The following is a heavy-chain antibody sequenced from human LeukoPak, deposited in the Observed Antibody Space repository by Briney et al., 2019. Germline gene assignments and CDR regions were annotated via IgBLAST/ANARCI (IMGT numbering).Heavy chain of an antibody. V-gene: IGHV1-2*06. CDR3: ARSWIQLWLNYYYGMDV. J-gene: IGHJ6*02. CDR1: GYTFSGYY. Sequence: ASVKVSCKASGYTFSGYYMHWVRQAPGQGLEWMGRINPNSGGTNYAQKFQGRVTMTRDTSISTAYMELSRLRSDDTAVYYCARSWIQLWLNYYYGMDVWGQGTTVTVSS. D-gene: IGHD5-18*01. CDR2: INPNSGGT.